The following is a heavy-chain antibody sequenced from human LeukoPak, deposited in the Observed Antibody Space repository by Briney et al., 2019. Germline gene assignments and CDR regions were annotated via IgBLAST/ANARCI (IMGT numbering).Heavy chain of an antibody. CDR3: TRDTGTTGEVKFDP. J-gene: IGHJ5*02. Sequence: SETLSLTCTVSGNSFGDYYWSWIRQPAGKGLEWIGRIYTSGSTTYNPSLKSRVTMSVDTSQSQFSLNLMSVTAADTAVYYCTRDTGTTGEVKFDPWGQGTLVTVSS. D-gene: IGHD4-17*01. CDR2: IYTSGST. CDR1: GNSFGDYY. V-gene: IGHV4-4*07.